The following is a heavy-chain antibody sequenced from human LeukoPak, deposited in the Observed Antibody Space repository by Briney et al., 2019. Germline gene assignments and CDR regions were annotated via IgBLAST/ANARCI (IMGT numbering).Heavy chain of an antibody. J-gene: IGHJ3*02. CDR3: AKLHRPERGLDAFDI. V-gene: IGHV3-9*01. Sequence: PGRSLRLSCAASGFTFDDYAMHWVRQAPGKGLEWVSGISWNSGSIGYADSVKGRFTISRDNSKNSLYLQMNSLRTEDTALYYCAKLHRPERGLDAFDIWGQGTMVTVSS. D-gene: IGHD1-14*01. CDR2: ISWNSGSI. CDR1: GFTFDDYA.